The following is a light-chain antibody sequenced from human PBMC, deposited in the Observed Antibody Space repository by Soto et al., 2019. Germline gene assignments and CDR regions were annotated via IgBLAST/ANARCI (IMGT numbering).Light chain of an antibody. J-gene: IGKJ1*01. V-gene: IGKV1-39*01. CDR1: QSISNY. CDR2: AAS. Sequence: DIPMTQSPSSLSASVGDRVTITCRASQSISNYLSWYQQKPGKAPTLLIYAASGLQTGVPSRFSGSGSGTDFTLTINSLQPEDFATYSCQQCYSSPWTFGQGTKVEIK. CDR3: QQCYSSPWT.